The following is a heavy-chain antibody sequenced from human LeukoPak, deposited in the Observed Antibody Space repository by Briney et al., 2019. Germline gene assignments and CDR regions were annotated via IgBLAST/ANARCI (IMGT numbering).Heavy chain of an antibody. J-gene: IGHJ4*02. V-gene: IGHV3-53*04. Sequence: GGSLRLSCAASGFTVSSNYMSWVRQAPGKGLEWVSVIYSGGSTYYADSVKGRFTISRHNSKNTLYLQMNSLRAEDTAVYYCARGGYCTSTSCYYNYYFDYWGQGALVTVSS. CDR3: ARGGYCTSTSCYYNYYFDY. D-gene: IGHD2-2*01. CDR2: IYSGGST. CDR1: GFTVSSNY.